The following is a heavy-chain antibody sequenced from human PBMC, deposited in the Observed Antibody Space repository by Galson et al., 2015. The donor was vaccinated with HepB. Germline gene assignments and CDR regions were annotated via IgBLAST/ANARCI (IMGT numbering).Heavy chain of an antibody. CDR3: ATDRRPTYSSSWPLYYYYYGMDV. D-gene: IGHD6-13*01. V-gene: IGHV1-24*01. CDR1: GYTLTELS. Sequence: SVKVSCKVSGYTLTELSMHWVRQAPGKGLEWMGGFDPEDGETIYAQKFQGRVTMTEDTSTDTAYMELSSLRSEDTAAYYCATDRRPTYSSSWPLYYYYYGMDVWGQGTTVTVSS. J-gene: IGHJ6*02. CDR2: FDPEDGET.